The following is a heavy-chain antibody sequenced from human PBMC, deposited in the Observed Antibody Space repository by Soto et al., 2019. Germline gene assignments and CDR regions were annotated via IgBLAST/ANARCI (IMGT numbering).Heavy chain of an antibody. CDR3: ATELGENPASPFDA. V-gene: IGHV1-69*01. J-gene: IGHJ4*02. CDR2: IIPLLGTA. Sequence: QVQLVQSGADVKKPGSSVKVSCQASGVTFSSETLGWVRQAPGQGLEWVGGIIPLLGTASYAQKFQGRVTVPSDESTSTVYMELSSLRSDDTAVYFCATELGENPASPFDAWGQGTLVTVSS. CDR1: GVTFSSET. D-gene: IGHD3-10*01.